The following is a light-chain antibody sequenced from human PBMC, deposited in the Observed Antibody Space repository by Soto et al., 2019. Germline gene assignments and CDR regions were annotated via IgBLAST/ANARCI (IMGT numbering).Light chain of an antibody. CDR1: QSVSSSY. CDR3: QKYGSSPGA. V-gene: IGKV3-20*01. J-gene: IGKJ1*01. CDR2: GAS. Sequence: EIVLTQSPGTLSLSPGERATLSCRASQSVSSSYLAWYQQKPGHAPRLLIYGASSRATGIPDRFSGSGSGTDFTLTISRLEPEDFAVYYCQKYGSSPGAFGQGTKVDIK.